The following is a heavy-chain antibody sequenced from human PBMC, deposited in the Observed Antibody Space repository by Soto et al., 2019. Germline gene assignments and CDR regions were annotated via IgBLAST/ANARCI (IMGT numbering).Heavy chain of an antibody. CDR3: ARDNGMAGSFDP. CDR1: GFTFSAYW. J-gene: IGHJ5*02. V-gene: IGHV3-74*01. CDR2: TSDDGSTA. Sequence: GSLTLSCAVSGFTFSAYWLPWVRQVPWKGLTWFSRTSDDGSTATYADSVKGRFVISRDNAKNSLYLQMNSLRAEDTAVYYCARDNGMAGSFDPSAQGTLVTVSS. D-gene: IGHD2-8*01.